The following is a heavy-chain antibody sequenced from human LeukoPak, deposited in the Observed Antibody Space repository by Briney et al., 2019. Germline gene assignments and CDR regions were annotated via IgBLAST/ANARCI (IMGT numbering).Heavy chain of an antibody. CDR3: ATSDHSSGWYAAYAFDI. V-gene: IGHV3-48*03. J-gene: IGHJ3*02. Sequence: GGSLRLSCAASGFTFSSYEMNWVRQAPGKGLEWVSYISSSGGTIYYADSVKGRFTISRDNAKNSLYLQMNSLRAEDTAVYYCATSDHSSGWYAAYAFDIWGQGTMVTVSS. D-gene: IGHD6-19*01. CDR1: GFTFSSYE. CDR2: ISSSGGTI.